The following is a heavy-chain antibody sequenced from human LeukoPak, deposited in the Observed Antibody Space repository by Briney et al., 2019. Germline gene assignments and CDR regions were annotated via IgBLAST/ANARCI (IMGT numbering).Heavy chain of an antibody. V-gene: IGHV3-48*01. J-gene: IGHJ1*01. D-gene: IGHD6-6*01. Sequence: GGSLRLSCAVSGFTFSRYWMSWVRQAPGKGLEWVSYISSSSSTIYYADSVKGRFTISRDNAKNSLYLQMNSLRAEDTAVYYCARVRSSSSYFQHWGQGTLVTVSS. CDR3: ARVRSSSSYFQH. CDR2: ISSSSSTI. CDR1: GFTFSRYW.